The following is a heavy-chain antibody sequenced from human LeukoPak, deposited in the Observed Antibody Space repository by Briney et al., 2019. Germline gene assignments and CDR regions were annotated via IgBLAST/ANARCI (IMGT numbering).Heavy chain of an antibody. CDR1: GLIVNRNY. CDR3: ARGPWKAVETTLDGFDI. Sequence: GGSLRLSCAASGLIVNRNYMSWVRQAPGKGLEWVAVLYTGGSTYYADSVKGRFTISRDNSKNTLYLQMNRLRAEDTAVYYCARGPWKAVETTLDGFDIWSQGTMVTVSS. CDR2: LYTGGST. V-gene: IGHV3-66*02. D-gene: IGHD1-26*01. J-gene: IGHJ3*02.